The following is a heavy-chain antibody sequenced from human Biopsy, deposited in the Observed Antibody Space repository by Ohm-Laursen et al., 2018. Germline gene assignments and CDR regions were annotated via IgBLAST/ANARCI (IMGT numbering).Heavy chain of an antibody. CDR1: GGTFSDYA. V-gene: IGHV1-69*06. CDR3: ARDTKWLASGPIDY. Sequence: ASVKVSCKTSGGTFSDYAISWLRQAPGQGLEWMGGIIPLFGTTNYAQKFQGRVTITADKSTGTAYMDLSSLRSEYTAVYYCARDTKWLASGPIDYWGQGTLVIVSS. D-gene: IGHD3-22*01. CDR2: IIPLFGTT. J-gene: IGHJ4*02.